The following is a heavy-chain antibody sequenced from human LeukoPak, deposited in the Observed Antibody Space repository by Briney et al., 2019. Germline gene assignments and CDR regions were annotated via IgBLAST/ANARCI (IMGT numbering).Heavy chain of an antibody. Sequence: GASVKVSCKASGYTFPNYAIHWVRQAAGQRLEWMGWTNAGNGDTEYSPTFLGRVAITSDTSASTAYMELSSLRSEDTAVYYCARDRGGGITVHWGQGTLVTVSS. V-gene: IGHV1-3*01. CDR3: ARDRGGGITVH. D-gene: IGHD1-26*01. CDR2: TNAGNGDT. J-gene: IGHJ4*02. CDR1: GYTFPNYA.